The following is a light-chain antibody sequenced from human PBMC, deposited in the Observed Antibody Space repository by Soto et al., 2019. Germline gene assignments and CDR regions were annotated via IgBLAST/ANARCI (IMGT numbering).Light chain of an antibody. CDR1: QSVSSNY. J-gene: IGKJ1*01. CDR3: RQYGSSPPT. CDR2: GAS. Sequence: EIVLTQSPGTLSLSPGERATLSCRASQSVSSNYLAWYQRKPGQAPRLLIYGASNRATGIPNRFSGSGSGTDFALNITRLEPEDFVVYYCRQYGSSPPTFGQGTKVEI. V-gene: IGKV3-20*01.